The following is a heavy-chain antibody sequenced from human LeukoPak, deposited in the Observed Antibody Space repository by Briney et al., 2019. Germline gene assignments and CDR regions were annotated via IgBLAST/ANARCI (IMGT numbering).Heavy chain of an antibody. CDR2: MNPNSGNT. J-gene: IGHJ4*02. CDR3: ARGNYDYVWGSYRYTDY. CDR1: GYTFTSYD. Sequence: ASVKVSCKASGYTFTSYDINWVRQATGQGLEWMGWMNPNSGNTGYAQKFQGRVTMTRNTSISTAYMELSSLRSEDTAAYYCARGNYDYVWGSYRYTDYWGQGTLVTVSS. D-gene: IGHD3-16*02. V-gene: IGHV1-8*01.